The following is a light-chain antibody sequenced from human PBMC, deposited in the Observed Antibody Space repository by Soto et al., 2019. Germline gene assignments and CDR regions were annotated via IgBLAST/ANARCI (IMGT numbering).Light chain of an antibody. J-gene: IGLJ1*01. CDR2: DVT. CDR1: SSEVGNYNR. CDR3: SSYTSSSTYG. Sequence: QSVLAQPPSGSGSPGQSVAISCTGTSSEVGNYNRVCWYQQPPGTAHKLMIDDVTNRPSGDADRCSGSKSGNTASLTISGLKADDEADYYCSSYTSSSTYGFGTGTKVTVL. V-gene: IGLV2-18*02.